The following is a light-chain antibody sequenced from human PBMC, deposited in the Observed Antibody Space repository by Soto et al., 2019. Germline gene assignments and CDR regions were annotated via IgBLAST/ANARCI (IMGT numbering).Light chain of an antibody. Sequence: EIVLTQSPAALSLSPGERATLSCRASQRVSTYLAWYQQKPGQPPRLLIYDASNRATGIPARFSGSGSGTDFTLTISSLEPEDFAVYYCQQRSNWPRLTFGRGTKVESK. CDR2: DAS. CDR3: QQRSNWPRLT. V-gene: IGKV3-11*01. CDR1: QRVSTY. J-gene: IGKJ4*01.